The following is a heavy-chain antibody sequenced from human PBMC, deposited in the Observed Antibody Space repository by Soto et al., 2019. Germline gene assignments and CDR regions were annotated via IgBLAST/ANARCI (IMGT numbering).Heavy chain of an antibody. CDR1: GGSISSGGYY. D-gene: IGHD5-18*01. CDR2: IYYSGST. J-gene: IGHJ4*02. Sequence: PSETLSLTCTVSGGSISSGGYYWSWIRQHPGKGLEWIGYIYYSGSTYYNPSLKSRVTISVDTSKNQFSLKLSSVTAADTAVYYCASTAMVTNYFDYWGQGTLVTVSS. V-gene: IGHV4-31*03. CDR3: ASTAMVTNYFDY.